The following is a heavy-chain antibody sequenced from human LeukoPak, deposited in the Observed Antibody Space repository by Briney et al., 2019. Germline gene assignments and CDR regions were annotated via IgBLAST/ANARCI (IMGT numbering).Heavy chain of an antibody. CDR2: ISGSGETT. V-gene: IGHV3-23*01. J-gene: IGHJ5*02. CDR1: GFSFSNYW. Sequence: GGSLRLSCEASGFSFSNYWMSWVRQAPGEGLQWVSSISGSGETTFYADSVKGRFTISRDNSKNTIYLQMNSLRAEDTAIYYCARDPSGIIARRFDPWGQGRMVSVSS. CDR3: ARDPSGIIARRFDP. D-gene: IGHD6-25*01.